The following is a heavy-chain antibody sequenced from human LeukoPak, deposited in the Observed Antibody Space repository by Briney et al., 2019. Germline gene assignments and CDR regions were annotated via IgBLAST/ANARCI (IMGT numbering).Heavy chain of an antibody. V-gene: IGHV3-11*04. CDR2: ISRSISTI. CDR3: ARFGSGWHYFDY. Sequence: GGSLRLSCAASGFTFSDYYMAWIRQAPGKGLEWVSYISRSISTIYYADSVKGRFTISRDNTKNSLYLQMNSLRAEDTAVYYCARFGSGWHYFDYWGQGTLVTVSS. J-gene: IGHJ4*02. D-gene: IGHD6-19*01. CDR1: GFTFSDYY.